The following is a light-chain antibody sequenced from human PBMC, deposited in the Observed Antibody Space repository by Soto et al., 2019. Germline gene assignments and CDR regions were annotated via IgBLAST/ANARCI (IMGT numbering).Light chain of an antibody. CDR1: QSRSRSY. CDR2: GAS. Sequence: EVGLTQSPGARSLSPGEGATLSCGATQSRSRSYIAWYQQKVGQPPRLLIYGASNRATGIPDRFSGSWSGTEFTLTISILEPEDFAVYFCHPYGISPSYTFAQGTLLEIK. J-gene: IGKJ2*01. V-gene: IGKV3-20*01. CDR3: HPYGISPSYT.